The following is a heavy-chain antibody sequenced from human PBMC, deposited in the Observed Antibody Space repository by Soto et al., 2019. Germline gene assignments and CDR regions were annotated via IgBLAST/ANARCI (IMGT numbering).Heavy chain of an antibody. Sequence: ASVKDSCKASGYTFTSYDINWVRQATGQGLEWMGWMNPNSGNTDYAQKFQGRFTMTRNTSMNTAYMELSSLRSEDTAVYYCAKDKVNWFDAWGQGTLVTVSS. CDR1: GYTFTSYD. CDR3: AKDKVNWFDA. CDR2: MNPNSGNT. J-gene: IGHJ5*02. V-gene: IGHV1-8*01.